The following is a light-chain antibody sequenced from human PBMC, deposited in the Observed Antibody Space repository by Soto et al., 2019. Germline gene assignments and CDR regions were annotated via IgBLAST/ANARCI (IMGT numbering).Light chain of an antibody. V-gene: IGKV3-20*01. CDR2: GAS. Sequence: EIVLTQSPGTLSLSPVEIATLSCRASQSVSSSYLAWYQQKPGQAPRLLIYGASSRATGIAARFSGSGSGTDFTLTISRLQPEDFAVDYCQQYGSSGTFGQGTKVDIK. CDR3: QQYGSSGT. J-gene: IGKJ1*01. CDR1: QSVSSSY.